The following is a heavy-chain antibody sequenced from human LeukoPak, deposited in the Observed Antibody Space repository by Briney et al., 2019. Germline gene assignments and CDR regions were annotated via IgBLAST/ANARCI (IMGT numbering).Heavy chain of an antibody. V-gene: IGHV3-9*01. CDR2: ISWNSGSI. D-gene: IGHD3-16*01. CDR3: AKDLGAGDFDL. Sequence: GRSLRLSCAASGFTFDDYAMHWVRQAPGKGLEWVSGISWNSGSIGYADSVKGRFTISRDNAKKSLYLQMNSLRAEDTALYYCAKDLGAGDFDLWGRGTLVTVSS. CDR1: GFTFDDYA. J-gene: IGHJ2*01.